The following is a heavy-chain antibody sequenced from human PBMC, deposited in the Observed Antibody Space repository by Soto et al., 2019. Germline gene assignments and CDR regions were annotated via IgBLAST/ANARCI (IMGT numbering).Heavy chain of an antibody. Sequence: EVQLVESGGGLLQPGGSLRLSCAVSGSTFSNDWMHWVRQAPGKGLVWVSHINSDSSSTNYADIVKGRFTIARDNAKNTVYLQMNSLRAEDTAMYYCARDRSYSLDVWGQGTTVTVS. V-gene: IGHV3-74*01. J-gene: IGHJ6*02. CDR2: INSDSSST. CDR3: ARDRSYSLDV. CDR1: GSTFSNDW.